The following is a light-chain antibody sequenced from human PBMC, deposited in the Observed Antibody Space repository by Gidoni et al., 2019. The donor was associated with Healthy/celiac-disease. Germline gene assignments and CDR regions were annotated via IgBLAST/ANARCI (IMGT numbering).Light chain of an antibody. CDR2: GAS. CDR1: QSVSSSY. Sequence: VLTQSPGTLSLSPGERATLSCRASQSVSSSYLDWYQQKPGQAPSLLIYGASSRATGIPDRFSGSGSGTDFTLTISRLEPEDFAVYYCQQYGSSPKTFGPGTKVDIK. CDR3: QQYGSSPKT. J-gene: IGKJ3*01. V-gene: IGKV3-20*01.